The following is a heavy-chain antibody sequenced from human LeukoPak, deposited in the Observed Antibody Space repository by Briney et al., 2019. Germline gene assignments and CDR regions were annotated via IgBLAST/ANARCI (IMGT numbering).Heavy chain of an antibody. CDR3: AKDTKQTTVTYFDY. Sequence: PGGSLRPSCAASGFTFSSYAMSWVRQAPGKGLEWVSAISGSGGSTYYADSVKGRFTISRDNSKNTLYLQMNSLRAEDTAVYYCAKDTKQTTVTYFDYWGQGTLVTVSS. CDR1: GFTFSSYA. CDR2: ISGSGGST. V-gene: IGHV3-23*01. J-gene: IGHJ4*02. D-gene: IGHD4-17*01.